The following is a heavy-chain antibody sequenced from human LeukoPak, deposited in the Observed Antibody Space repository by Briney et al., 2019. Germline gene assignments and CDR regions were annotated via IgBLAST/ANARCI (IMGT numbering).Heavy chain of an antibody. D-gene: IGHD2-21*02. CDR1: GFTFSSYE. CDR2: ISSSGRTK. CDR3: ARAPYCGGDCYPPGFDY. Sequence: GGSLRLSCAASGFTFSSYEMNWVRQAPGKGLEWVSYISSSGRTKFYADSVKGRFTISRDNAKNSLYLQMDSLRAGDTALYYCARAPYCGGDCYPPGFDYWGQGTLVTVSS. V-gene: IGHV3-48*03. J-gene: IGHJ4*02.